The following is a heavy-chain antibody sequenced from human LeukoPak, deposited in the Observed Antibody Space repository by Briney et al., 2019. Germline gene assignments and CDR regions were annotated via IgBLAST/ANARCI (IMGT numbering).Heavy chain of an antibody. Sequence: SETLSLTCAVYGGSFSGYYWSWIRQPPGKGLEWIGEINHSGSTNYNPSLKSRVTISVDTSKNQFSLKLSSVTAADTAVYYCARNDYYYGSGSYLDYWGQGTLVTVSS. D-gene: IGHD3-10*01. CDR3: ARNDYYYGSGSYLDY. CDR1: GGSFSGYY. CDR2: INHSGST. J-gene: IGHJ4*02. V-gene: IGHV4-34*01.